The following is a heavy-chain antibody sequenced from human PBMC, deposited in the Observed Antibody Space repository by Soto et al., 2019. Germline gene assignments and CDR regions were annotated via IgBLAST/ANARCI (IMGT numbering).Heavy chain of an antibody. D-gene: IGHD2-15*01. CDR1: GGSISSYY. CDR3: ARVVLVVVAATRDHYGMAV. CDR2: IYYSGST. V-gene: IGHV4-59*01. Sequence: SETLSLTCTVSGGSISSYYWSWIRQPPGKGLEWIGYIYYSGSTSYNPSLKSRVTISVDTSKNQFSLKLSSVTAADTAVYYCARVVLVVVAATRDHYGMAVWGQGTTVTVSS. J-gene: IGHJ6*02.